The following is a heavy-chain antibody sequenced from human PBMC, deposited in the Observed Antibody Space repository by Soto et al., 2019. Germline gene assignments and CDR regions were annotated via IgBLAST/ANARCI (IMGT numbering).Heavy chain of an antibody. J-gene: IGHJ2*01. Sequence: QVQLQESGPGLVKPSQTLSLTCSVSGDPINSGGYFWSWIRQLPGKGLEWIGNIFYNGSTYYNPSRKSRVTISLDTSKAQVSLTLSSVAAADTAVYFCARDRYFDLWGRGTLVTVSS. CDR2: IFYNGST. V-gene: IGHV4-31*03. CDR3: ARDRYFDL. CDR1: GDPINSGGYF.